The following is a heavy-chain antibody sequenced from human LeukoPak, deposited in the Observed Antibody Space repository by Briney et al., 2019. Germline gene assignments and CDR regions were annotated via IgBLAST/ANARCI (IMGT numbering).Heavy chain of an antibody. V-gene: IGHV1-69*06. CDR1: GGTFSSYA. CDR3: ARDFREEHRFIAAAGTIFFDY. Sequence: ASVKVSCKASGGTFSSYAISWVRQAPGQGLEWMGGVIPIFGTANYAQKFQGRVTITADKSTSTAYMELSSLRSEDTAVYYCARDFREEHRFIAAAGTIFFDYWGQGTLVTVSS. J-gene: IGHJ4*02. CDR2: VIPIFGTA. D-gene: IGHD6-13*01.